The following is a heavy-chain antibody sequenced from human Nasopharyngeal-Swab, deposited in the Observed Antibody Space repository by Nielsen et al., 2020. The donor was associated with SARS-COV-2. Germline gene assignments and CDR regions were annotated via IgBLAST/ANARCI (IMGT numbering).Heavy chain of an antibody. D-gene: IGHD4-23*01. V-gene: IGHV3-15*01. CDR2: IKSKTDGGTT. Sequence: GESLKISCAASGFTFSNAWMSWVRQAPGKGLEWVGRIKSKTDGGTTDYAAPVKGRFTISRDDSKNTLYLQMNSLRAEDTAIYYRGEKLGGNSGVWDFWGQGTLVTVSS. J-gene: IGHJ4*02. CDR1: GFTFSNAW. CDR3: GEKLGGNSGVWDF.